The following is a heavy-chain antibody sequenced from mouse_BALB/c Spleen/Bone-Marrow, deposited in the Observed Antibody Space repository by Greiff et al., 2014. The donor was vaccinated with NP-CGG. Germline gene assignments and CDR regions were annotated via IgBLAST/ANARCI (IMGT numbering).Heavy chain of an antibody. CDR2: ISNGSSTI. J-gene: IGHJ4*01. CDR1: GLTFSSFG. CDR3: ARKGAMITHYYAMDY. D-gene: IGHD2-4*01. Sequence: VQLQQSGGGLVQPGGSRKLSCAASGLTFSSFGMHWVRQAPEKGLEWVAYISNGSSTIYYADTVKGRFTISRDNPKNTLFLQMTSLRSEDTAMYYCARKGAMITHYYAMDYWGQGTSVTVSS. V-gene: IGHV5-17*02.